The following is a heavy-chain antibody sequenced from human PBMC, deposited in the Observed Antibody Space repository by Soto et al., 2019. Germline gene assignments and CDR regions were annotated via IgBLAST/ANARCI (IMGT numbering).Heavy chain of an antibody. Sequence: QVQLVQSGAEVKKPGSSVKVSCKASGGTFSSYAINWVRQAPGQGLEWMGGIIPIFGTANHAQRFQGRVTITADESTSTAYMELSSLRSEDTAVYYCARDQGPSSGYYPYWFDPWGQGTLVTVSS. CDR3: ARDQGPSSGYYPYWFDP. CDR2: IIPIFGTA. D-gene: IGHD3-22*01. V-gene: IGHV1-69*12. CDR1: GGTFSSYA. J-gene: IGHJ5*02.